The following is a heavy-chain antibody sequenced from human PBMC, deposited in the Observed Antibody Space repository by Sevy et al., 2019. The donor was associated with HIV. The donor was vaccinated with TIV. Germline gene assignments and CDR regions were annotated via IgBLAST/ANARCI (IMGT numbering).Heavy chain of an antibody. J-gene: IGHJ6*02. CDR3: AKRGGQYDLGMDV. Sequence: GGSLRLSCAASGFTFSSYEMNWVRQAPGKGLEWVSYVSSSADTIYYADFVRGRFTISRDNAKKSLYLQMNSLRAEDTAVYYCAKRGGQYDLGMDVWGQGTTVTVSS. CDR1: GFTFSSYE. D-gene: IGHD3-3*01. CDR2: VSSSADTI. V-gene: IGHV3-48*03.